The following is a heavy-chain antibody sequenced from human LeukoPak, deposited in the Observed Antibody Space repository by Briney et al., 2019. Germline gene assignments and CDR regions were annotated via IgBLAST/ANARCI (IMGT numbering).Heavy chain of an antibody. CDR3: ARDAQGWDYYFDY. CDR2: IIPILGIA. Sequence: SVKVSCKASGYTFTSYGISWVRQAPGQGLEWMGRIIPILGIANYAQKFQGRVTITADKSTSTAYMELSSLRSEDTAVYYCARDAQGWDYYFDYWGQGTLVTVSS. V-gene: IGHV1-69*04. J-gene: IGHJ4*02. D-gene: IGHD6-19*01. CDR1: GYTFTSYG.